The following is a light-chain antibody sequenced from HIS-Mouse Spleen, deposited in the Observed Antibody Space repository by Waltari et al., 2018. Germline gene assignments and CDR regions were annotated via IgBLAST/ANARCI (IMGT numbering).Light chain of an antibody. Sequence: QSVLTQPPSASGTPGQRVTISCSGSSSNIGSNYVYWYQKLPGTAPKPPTYRNNQRPSGVPDRFSGSKSGTSAPLAISGLRSEDEADYYCAAWDDSLSGYVFGTGTKVTVL. CDR3: AAWDDSLSGYV. J-gene: IGLJ1*01. CDR1: SSNIGSNY. CDR2: RNN. V-gene: IGLV1-47*01.